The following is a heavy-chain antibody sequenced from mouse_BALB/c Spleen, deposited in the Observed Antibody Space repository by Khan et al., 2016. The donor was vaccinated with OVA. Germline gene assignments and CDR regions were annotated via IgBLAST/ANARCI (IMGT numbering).Heavy chain of an antibody. D-gene: IGHD1-1*01. Sequence: EVELVESGGDLVKPGGSLKLSCAASGFTFSTYGMSWVRQAPDKRLEWVATVSTGGSYTYYPDSVKGRFTIPRDNAKNTLYLQMSGLRSGDTAMFYCTRLAYYYDSEGFAYWGQGTLVTVSA. CDR2: VSTGGSYT. V-gene: IGHV5-6*01. CDR1: GFTFSTYG. CDR3: TRLAYYYDSEGFAY. J-gene: IGHJ3*01.